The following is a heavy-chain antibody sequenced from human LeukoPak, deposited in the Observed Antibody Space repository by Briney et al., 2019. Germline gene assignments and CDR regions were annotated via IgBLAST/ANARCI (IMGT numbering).Heavy chain of an antibody. CDR1: GGSISGFY. V-gene: IGHV4-59*08. CDR3: ARHFDY. CDR2: IYYSGST. J-gene: IGHJ4*02. Sequence: SETLSLTYTVSGGSISGFYWSWIRQPPGKGLEWIGNIYYSGSTNYNPSLKSRVTISVDTSKNQFSLKLSSVTAADTTVYYCARHFDYWGQGTLVTVSS.